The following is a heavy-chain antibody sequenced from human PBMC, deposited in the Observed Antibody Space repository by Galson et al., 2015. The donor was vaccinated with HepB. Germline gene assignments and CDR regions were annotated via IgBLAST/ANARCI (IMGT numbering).Heavy chain of an antibody. V-gene: IGHV3-30-3*01. CDR3: ARVGSSGWSGWFFFDY. D-gene: IGHD6-19*01. J-gene: IGHJ4*02. Sequence: SLRLSCAASGFTFSSYAMHWVRQAPGKGLEWVAVISYDGSNKYYADSVKGRFTISRDNSKNTLYLQMNSLRAEDTAVYYCARVGSSGWSGWFFFDYWGQGTLVTVSS. CDR2: ISYDGSNK. CDR1: GFTFSSYA.